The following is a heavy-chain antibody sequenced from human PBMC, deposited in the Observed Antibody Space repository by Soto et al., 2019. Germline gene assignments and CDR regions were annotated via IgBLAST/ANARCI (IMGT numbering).Heavy chain of an antibody. CDR3: ARDLSYGDFDY. Sequence: QVQLVQSGAEVKKPRASVQVSCKASGYTFTSYGISWVRQAPGQGLEWMGWISAYNGNTKYAQKLQGRVTMTTDTSASTDYMELRSVRSDDTAVYYCARDLSYGDFDYWGQGTLVTVSS. V-gene: IGHV1-18*01. CDR1: GYTFTSYG. CDR2: ISAYNGNT. D-gene: IGHD4-17*01. J-gene: IGHJ4*02.